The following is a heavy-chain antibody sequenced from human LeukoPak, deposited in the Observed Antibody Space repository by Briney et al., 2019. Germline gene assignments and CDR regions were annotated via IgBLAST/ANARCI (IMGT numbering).Heavy chain of an antibody. CDR2: IYYSGST. CDR3: ARGTMVRGGDYYYYMDV. J-gene: IGHJ6*03. CDR1: SGSIGSYY. Sequence: SQTLSLTCTVSSGSIGSYYWSWIRQPPGKGLEWIGYIYYSGSTNYNPSLKSRVTISVDTSKNQFSLKLSSVTAADTAVYYCARGTMVRGGDYYYYMDVWGKGTTVTISS. V-gene: IGHV4-59*01. D-gene: IGHD3-10*01.